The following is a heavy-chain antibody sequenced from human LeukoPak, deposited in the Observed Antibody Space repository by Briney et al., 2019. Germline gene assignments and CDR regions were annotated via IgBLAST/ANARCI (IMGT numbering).Heavy chain of an antibody. V-gene: IGHV3-30*02. Sequence: GGSLRLSCAASGFTFSSYGMHWVRQAPGKGLEWVAFIRHDGSNKYYADSVKGRFTISRDNSKNTLYLQMNSLRAEDTAVYYCAMAPYYYYGMDVWGQGTTVTVSS. CDR1: GFTFSSYG. CDR2: IRHDGSNK. CDR3: AMAPYYYYGMDV. J-gene: IGHJ6*02. D-gene: IGHD3-10*01.